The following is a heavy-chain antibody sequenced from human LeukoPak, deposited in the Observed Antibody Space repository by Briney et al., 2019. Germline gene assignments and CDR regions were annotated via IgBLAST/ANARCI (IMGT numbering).Heavy chain of an antibody. CDR1: GGSISSGGYS. Sequence: NPSETLSLTCAVSGGSISSGGYSWSWIRQPPGKGLGWIGYIYHSGSTYYNPSLKSRVTISVDRSKNQFSLKLSSVTAADTAVYYCASYPMVTRGFDYWGQGTLVTVSS. CDR3: ASYPMVTRGFDY. D-gene: IGHD2-21*02. J-gene: IGHJ4*02. V-gene: IGHV4-30-2*01. CDR2: IYHSGST.